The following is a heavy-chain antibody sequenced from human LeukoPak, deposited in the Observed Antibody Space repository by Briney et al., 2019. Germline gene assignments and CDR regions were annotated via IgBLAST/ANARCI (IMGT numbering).Heavy chain of an antibody. CDR1: GYTFTSYY. Sequence: ASVKVSCKASGYTFTSYYMHWVRQAPGQGLEWMGIINPSGGSTSYAQKFQGRVTMTRDMSTSTVYMELNSLRSEDTAVYYCARGGNEAVADAEYFQHWGQGTLVTVSS. V-gene: IGHV1-46*01. CDR3: ARGGNEAVADAEYFQH. J-gene: IGHJ1*01. D-gene: IGHD6-19*01. CDR2: INPSGGST.